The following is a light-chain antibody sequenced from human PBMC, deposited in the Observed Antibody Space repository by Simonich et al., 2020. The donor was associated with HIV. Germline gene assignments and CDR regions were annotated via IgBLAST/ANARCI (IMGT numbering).Light chain of an antibody. J-gene: IGKJ2*01. V-gene: IGKV4-1*01. Sequence: DIVMTQSPDSLAVSLGERATIDCKSSQSVLYSSNNKNYLAWYQQKPGQPPKLLIYWASTLQSGVPDRFSGSGSGTHFTLTISSLQAEDVAVYYCQQYYVTPYTFGQGTKLEIK. CDR1: QSVLYSSNNKNY. CDR2: WAS. CDR3: QQYYVTPYT.